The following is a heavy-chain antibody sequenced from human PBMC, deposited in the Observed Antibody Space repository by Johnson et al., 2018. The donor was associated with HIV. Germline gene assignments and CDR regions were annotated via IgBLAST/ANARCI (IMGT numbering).Heavy chain of an antibody. CDR1: GFTFSSYA. J-gene: IGHJ3*02. V-gene: IGHV3-13*01. CDR3: ARGSYYYCDSSGSDAFDI. D-gene: IGHD3-22*01. Sequence: VQLVESGGELVQPGGSLRLSCAASGFTFSSYAMHWVRQATGKGLEWVSAIGTAGDTSYPGSVKGRFTISRENAKNSLYLQMNSLRAGDTAVYYCARGSYYYCDSSGSDAFDIWGQGTMVTVSS. CDR2: IGTAGDT.